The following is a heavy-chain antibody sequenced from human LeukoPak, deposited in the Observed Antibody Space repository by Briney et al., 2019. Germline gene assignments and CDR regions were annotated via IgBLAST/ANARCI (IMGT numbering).Heavy chain of an antibody. V-gene: IGHV1-18*01. CDR2: ISAYNGNT. CDR1: GYTFTSYG. Sequence: ASVKVSCKASGYTFTSYGITWVRQAPGQGLECLGGISAYNGNTNYAQKLQGRVTMTTDTSTSTAYMELRSLRSDDTAVYYCARQSVVYYDSSGSPWDAFDIWGQGTMVTVSS. J-gene: IGHJ3*02. CDR3: ARQSVVYYDSSGSPWDAFDI. D-gene: IGHD3-22*01.